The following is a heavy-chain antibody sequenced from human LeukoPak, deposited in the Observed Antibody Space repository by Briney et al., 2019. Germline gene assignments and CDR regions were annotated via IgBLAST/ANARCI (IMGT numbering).Heavy chain of an antibody. J-gene: IGHJ6*03. CDR2: INQDGSEK. V-gene: IGHV3-7*01. CDR1: GFTFSSYW. Sequence: PGGSLRLSCAASGFTFSSYWMTWVRQAPGKGLEWVASINQDGSEKYYADSVKGRFTISRDNSKNTLYLQMSSLRAEDTAVYYCAKVAEVGATGYYYYMDVWGKGTTVTISS. D-gene: IGHD1-26*01. CDR3: AKVAEVGATGYYYYMDV.